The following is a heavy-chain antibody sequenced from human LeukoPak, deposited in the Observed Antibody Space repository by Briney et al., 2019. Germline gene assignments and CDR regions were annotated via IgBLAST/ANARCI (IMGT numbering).Heavy chain of an antibody. Sequence: ASVKVSCKASGYTFTDFYIHWVRQAPGQGLEWMGWINPNSGGTNYAQKFQGRVTMTRDTSISTAYMELTRLTSDDTAIYYCVTGTYSDFVYWGQGTLVTVSS. CDR3: VTGTYSDFVY. CDR1: GYTFTDFY. D-gene: IGHD1-26*01. J-gene: IGHJ4*02. V-gene: IGHV1-2*02. CDR2: INPNSGGT.